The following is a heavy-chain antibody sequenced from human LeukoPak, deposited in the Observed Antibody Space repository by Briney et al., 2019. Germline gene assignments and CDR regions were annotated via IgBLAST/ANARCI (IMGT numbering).Heavy chain of an antibody. Sequence: SGGSLRLSCAASGFSVSDNYMSWVRQAPGKGLEWVSIIYSSGTIYYADSVKGRFTISRDNSKNTVYLRMNSLRAEDTAVYYCVRVHVGTDMVDIDYWGQGTLVTVSS. CDR2: IYSSGTI. J-gene: IGHJ4*02. CDR1: GFSVSDNY. CDR3: VRVHVGTDMVDIDY. D-gene: IGHD5-18*01. V-gene: IGHV3-53*01.